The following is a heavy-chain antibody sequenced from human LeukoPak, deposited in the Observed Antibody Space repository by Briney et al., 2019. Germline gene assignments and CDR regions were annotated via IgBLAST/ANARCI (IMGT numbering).Heavy chain of an antibody. Sequence: GESLKISCKGSGYSFTSYWIGWVRPMPGKGLEWMGIIYPGDSDTRYSPSFQDQVTISADKSISTAYLQWSSLKASDTAMYYCARHRLGYCSGGSCYSGWFDPWGQGTLVTVSS. CDR2: IYPGDSDT. CDR3: ARHRLGYCSGGSCYSGWFDP. D-gene: IGHD2-15*01. V-gene: IGHV5-51*01. J-gene: IGHJ5*02. CDR1: GYSFTSYW.